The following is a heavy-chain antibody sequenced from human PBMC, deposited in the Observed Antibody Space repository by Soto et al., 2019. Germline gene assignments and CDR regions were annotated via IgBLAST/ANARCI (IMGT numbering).Heavy chain of an antibody. D-gene: IGHD3-16*01. V-gene: IGHV4-30-2*01. CDR1: GVSIGSGDSS. CDR3: ARGVWGNSAYFDL. CDR2: IYQNGNT. Sequence: QQQLQESGSGLVKPSQTLSLTCAVSGVSIGSGDSSWSWIRQPPGKALEWIGYIYQNGNTYYSPSLMRRVTISVDRSKNLFSLSLNSVTAADTAVDYCARGVWGNSAYFDLWGQGTLVTVSS. J-gene: IGHJ4*02.